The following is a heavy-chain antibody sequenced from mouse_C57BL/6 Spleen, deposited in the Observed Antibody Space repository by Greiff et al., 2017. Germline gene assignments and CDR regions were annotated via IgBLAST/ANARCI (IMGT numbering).Heavy chain of an antibody. V-gene: IGHV1-53*01. Sequence: QVQLKQSGAELVKPGASVKLSCKASGYTFTSYWMHWVKQRPGPGLEWIGNLNPRPGGTNYNQKFKSKDTLTVDKSSSTPYMQLSSLTSEDSEVYFCSRDDYYAIDYWGQGTTLTVSS. CDR1: GYTFTSYW. CDR2: LNPRPGGT. J-gene: IGHJ4*01. CDR3: SRDDYYAIDY.